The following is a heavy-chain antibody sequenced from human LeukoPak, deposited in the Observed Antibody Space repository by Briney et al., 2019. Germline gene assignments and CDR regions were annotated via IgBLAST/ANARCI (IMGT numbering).Heavy chain of an antibody. D-gene: IGHD3-10*01. V-gene: IGHV3-23*01. CDR1: GFTFSNYA. CDR3: AKDLISPRSVGSSEKVDY. J-gene: IGHJ4*02. Sequence: GGSLRLSCEASGFTFSNYAMSWVRQAPGKGLEWVSSIFGNGAGTHYADPVKGRFTISRDNSKSTLYLQTNGLGAEDTAVYYCAKDLISPRSVGSSEKVDYWGQGTLVIVSS. CDR2: IFGNGAGT.